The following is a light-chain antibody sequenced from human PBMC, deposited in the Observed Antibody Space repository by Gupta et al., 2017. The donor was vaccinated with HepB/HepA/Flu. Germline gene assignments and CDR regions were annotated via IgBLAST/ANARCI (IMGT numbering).Light chain of an antibody. J-gene: IGLJ2*01. CDR2: RNN. V-gene: IGLV1-44*01. CDR3: EAWDDSLTGPV. Sequence: QPVLPQHPSASGTPCQTVTISCSGSSSNIGSNTVNWYQQLPGTAPKLLSYRNNQRPSGVPDRFSGSKSGTSASLDIRGLQSEDEADYYWEAWDDSLTGPVFGGGTKLTVL. CDR1: SSNIGSNT.